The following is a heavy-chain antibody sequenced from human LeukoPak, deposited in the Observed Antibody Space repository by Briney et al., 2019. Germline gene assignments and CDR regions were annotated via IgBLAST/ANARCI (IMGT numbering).Heavy chain of an antibody. Sequence: SETLSLTCAVYGGSFSGYYWSWIRQPPGKGLEWIGEINHSGSTNYNPSLKSRVTISVDTSKNQFSLKLSSVTAADTAVYYCARGLWVTIFGVQYYYYYMDVWGKGTTVTVSS. CDR2: INHSGST. CDR3: ARGLWVTIFGVQYYYYYMDV. V-gene: IGHV4-34*01. D-gene: IGHD3-3*01. CDR1: GGSFSGYY. J-gene: IGHJ6*03.